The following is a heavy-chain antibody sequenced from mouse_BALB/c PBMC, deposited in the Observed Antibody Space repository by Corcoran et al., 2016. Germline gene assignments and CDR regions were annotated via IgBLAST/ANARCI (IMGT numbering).Heavy chain of an antibody. CDR2: INPYNGGT. V-gene: IGHV1-18*01. CDR3: ARGIYDGYYEAMVY. CDR1: GYSFTGYT. J-gene: IGHJ4*01. D-gene: IGHD2-3*01. Sequence: EVQLQQSGPELVKPGASMKISCKASGYSFTGYTMHWVKQSHGKNLEWIGLINPYNGGTSYNQKFKGKATLTVDKSSSTAYMELLSLTSEDSAVYYCARGIYDGYYEAMVYWGQGTAVTVSS.